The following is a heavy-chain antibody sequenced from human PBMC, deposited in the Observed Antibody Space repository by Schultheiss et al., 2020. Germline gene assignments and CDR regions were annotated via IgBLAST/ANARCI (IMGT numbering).Heavy chain of an antibody. CDR1: GYTFTGYY. CDR3: ARGSSWFRLYYFDY. J-gene: IGHJ4*02. CDR2: INPNSGNT. Sequence: ASVKVSCKASGYTFTGYYMHWVRQAPGQGLEWMGWINPNSGNTGYAQKFQGRVTMTRNTSISTAYMELSSLRSEDTAVYYCARGSSWFRLYYFDYWGQGTLVTVSS. V-gene: IGHV1-8*02. D-gene: IGHD6-13*01.